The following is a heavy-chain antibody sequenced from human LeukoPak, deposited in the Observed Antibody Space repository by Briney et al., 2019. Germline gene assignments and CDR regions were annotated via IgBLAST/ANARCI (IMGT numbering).Heavy chain of an antibody. V-gene: IGHV3-66*01. CDR1: GFTVSSNY. D-gene: IGHD6-13*01. CDR2: IYSGGST. Sequence: GGSLRLSCAASGFTVSSNYMSWVRQAPGKGREWVSVIYSGGSTYYADSVKGRFTISRDNSKNTLYLQMNSLRAEDTAVYYCARDFSGAAAGLWGQGTLVTVSS. CDR3: ARDFSGAAAGL. J-gene: IGHJ4*02.